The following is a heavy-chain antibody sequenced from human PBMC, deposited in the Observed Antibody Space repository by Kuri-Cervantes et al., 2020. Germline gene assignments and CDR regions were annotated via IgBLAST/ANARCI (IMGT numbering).Heavy chain of an antibody. CDR1: GGSISSYY. CDR3: ARDPGNGDYYFDY. CDR2: IYYSGST. D-gene: IGHD4-17*01. J-gene: IGHJ4*02. Sequence: SETLSLTCTVSGGSISSYYWSWIRQPPGKGLEWIGYIYYSGSTNYNPSLKSRVTISADSSKNQFSLNLSSVTAADTAVYYCARDPGNGDYYFDYWGQGTLVTVSS. V-gene: IGHV4-59*12.